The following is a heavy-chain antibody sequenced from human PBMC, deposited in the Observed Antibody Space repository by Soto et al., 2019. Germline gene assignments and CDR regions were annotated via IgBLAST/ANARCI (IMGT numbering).Heavy chain of an antibody. CDR1: GGSISSSSYY. J-gene: IGHJ4*02. D-gene: IGHD6-19*01. Sequence: QLQLQESGPGLVKPSETLSLTCAVSGGSISSSSYYWGWIHQPPGKGLKWIGSIYYSGSTYYTPSLQSRVAMSVDTSKNQFSLKLTSVTAADTAVYYCARRTVNIRTFYSGLKTHCFDYWGQGTLVTVSS. CDR3: ARRTVNIRTFYSGLKTHCFDY. V-gene: IGHV4-39*01. CDR2: IYYSGST.